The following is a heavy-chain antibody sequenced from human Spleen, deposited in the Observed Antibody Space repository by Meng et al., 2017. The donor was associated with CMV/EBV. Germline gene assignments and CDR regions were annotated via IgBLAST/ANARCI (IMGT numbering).Heavy chain of an antibody. J-gene: IGHJ3*02. CDR3: VRDLSVVAGAIGAYDI. CDR2: IYYSGTT. Sequence: GSLRLSCIVSGGSINSYYWSWIRQPPGKGLEWIGYIYYSGTTNYNPSLRSRVTISVDTSKNQVSLRLSSVTAADTAFYYCVRDLSVVAGAIGAYDIWGQGTLVTVSS. V-gene: IGHV4-59*01. CDR1: GGSINSYY. D-gene: IGHD2-2*01.